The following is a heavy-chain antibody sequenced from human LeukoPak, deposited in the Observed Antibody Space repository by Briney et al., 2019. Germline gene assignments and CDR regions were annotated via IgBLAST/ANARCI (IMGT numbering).Heavy chain of an antibody. Sequence: SETLPLTCTVSGGSISSSSYYWGWIRQPPGKGLEWIGSIYYSGSTYYNPSLKSRVTISVDTSKNQFSLKLSSVTAADTAVYYCARHAAAAPIDYWGQGTLVTVSS. D-gene: IGHD6-13*01. J-gene: IGHJ4*02. CDR3: ARHAAAAPIDY. V-gene: IGHV4-39*01. CDR1: GGSISSSSYY. CDR2: IYYSGST.